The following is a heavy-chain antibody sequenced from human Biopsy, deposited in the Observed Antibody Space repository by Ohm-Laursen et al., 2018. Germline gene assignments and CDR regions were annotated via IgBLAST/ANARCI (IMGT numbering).Heavy chain of an antibody. CDR3: ARLTGDPYY. Sequence: GTLSLTCTVSGGSIKSYYWNWIRQSPGKGLEWIGFIYYTGHTNYNPSLKSRATISEVTFKNQFSLKVITLTAADTAVYYCARLTGDPYYWGQGILVTVSS. V-gene: IGHV4-59*01. J-gene: IGHJ4*02. CDR1: GGSIKSYY. CDR2: IYYTGHT. D-gene: IGHD1-20*01.